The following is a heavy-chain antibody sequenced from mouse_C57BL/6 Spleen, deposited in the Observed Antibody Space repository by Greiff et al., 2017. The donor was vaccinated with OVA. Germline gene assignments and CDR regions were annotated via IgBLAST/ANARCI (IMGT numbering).Heavy chain of an antibody. Sequence: LVESGPELVKPGASVKISCKASGYAFSSSWMNWVKQRPGKGLEWIGRIYPGDGDTNYNGKFKGKATLTADKSSSTAYMQLSSLTSEDSAVYFCAREEGYYGSSPFDYWGQGTTLTVSS. CDR1: GYAFSSSW. J-gene: IGHJ2*01. D-gene: IGHD1-1*01. V-gene: IGHV1-82*01. CDR2: IYPGDGDT. CDR3: AREEGYYGSSPFDY.